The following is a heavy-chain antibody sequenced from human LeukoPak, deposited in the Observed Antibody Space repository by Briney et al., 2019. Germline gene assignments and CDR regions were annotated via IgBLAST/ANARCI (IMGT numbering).Heavy chain of an antibody. CDR3: ARGIGYCTNGVCDWFDY. J-gene: IGHJ4*02. D-gene: IGHD2-8*01. CDR2: TYYRSKWYN. CDR1: GDSVSSNSAA. Sequence: SQTLSLTCAISGDSVSSNSAAWNWIRQSPSRGLEWLGRTYYRSKWYNDYAVSVKSRITINPDTSKNQFSLQLNSVTPEDTAVYYCARGIGYCTNGVCDWFDYWGQGTLVTVSS. V-gene: IGHV6-1*01.